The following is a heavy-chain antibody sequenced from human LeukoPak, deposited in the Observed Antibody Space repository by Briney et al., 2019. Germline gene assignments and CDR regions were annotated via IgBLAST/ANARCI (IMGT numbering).Heavy chain of an antibody. CDR1: GFTVSSNY. Sequence: PGGSLRLSCAVSGFTVSSNYMSWVRQAPGKGLEWVSLIHSGGTTAYADSVKGRFTISRDYSKNTVNLQINSLRADDTAVYYCARERRYCSGDNCYSGLDYWGQGTLVTVSS. CDR3: ARERRYCSGDNCYSGLDY. V-gene: IGHV3-53*01. CDR2: IHSGGTT. J-gene: IGHJ4*02. D-gene: IGHD2-15*01.